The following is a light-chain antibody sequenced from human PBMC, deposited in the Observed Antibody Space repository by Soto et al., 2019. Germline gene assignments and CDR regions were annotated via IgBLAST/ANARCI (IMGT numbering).Light chain of an antibody. CDR1: QTISSW. Sequence: DIQMTQSPSTLSGSVGDRVTITCRASQTISSWLAWYQQKPGKAPKLLIDKASTLKNGVPSRFSGSRSGTEFPLAISSLQPDDFATYYCQHYTSYSEAVGQGTKVELK. V-gene: IGKV1-5*03. CDR3: QHYTSYSEA. CDR2: KAS. J-gene: IGKJ1*01.